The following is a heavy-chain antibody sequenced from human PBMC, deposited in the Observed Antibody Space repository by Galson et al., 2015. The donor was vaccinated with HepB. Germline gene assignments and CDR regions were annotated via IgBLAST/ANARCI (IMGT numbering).Heavy chain of an antibody. J-gene: IGHJ4*02. CDR3: AKRGGRARYFDWFDY. Sequence: SLRLSCAASGFTFSSYAMSWVRQAPGKGLEWVSAISGSGGSTYYADSVKGRFTISRDNSKNTLYLQMNSLRAEDTAVYYCAKRGGRARYFDWFDYWGQGTLVTVSS. V-gene: IGHV3-23*01. CDR2: ISGSGGST. D-gene: IGHD3-9*01. CDR1: GFTFSSYA.